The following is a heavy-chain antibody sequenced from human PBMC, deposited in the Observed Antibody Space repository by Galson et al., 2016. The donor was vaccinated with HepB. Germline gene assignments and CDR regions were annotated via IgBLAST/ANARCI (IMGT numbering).Heavy chain of an antibody. CDR3: ASDYWVY. CDR2: INGDGSTK. J-gene: IGHJ4*02. CDR1: GFTFSSYW. V-gene: IGHV3-7*01. Sequence: SLRLSCAASGFTFSSYWMTWVRQAPGKGLEWVASINGDGSTKYYVDSVEGRFTISRDNAKNSLYLQMNSLRAEDTAVYYCASDYWVYWGQGTLVIVSA. D-gene: IGHD2-8*02.